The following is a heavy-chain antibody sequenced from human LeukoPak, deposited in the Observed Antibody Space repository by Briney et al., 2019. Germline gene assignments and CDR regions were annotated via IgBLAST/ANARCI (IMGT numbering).Heavy chain of an antibody. V-gene: IGHV4-31*01. CDR3: ARDVVVTSSPDAFDI. CDR2: ISNSGTT. D-gene: IGHD2-21*02. J-gene: IGHJ3*02. Sequence: PSETLSLTCTVSGDSVTSGGYFWTWIRQHPGKGLEWIGYISNSGTTSYNPSLKGQVSISVDTSNNQFSLRLSSVTAAGTAVYYCARDVVVTSSPDAFDIWGQGTMVTVSS. CDR1: GDSVTSGGYF.